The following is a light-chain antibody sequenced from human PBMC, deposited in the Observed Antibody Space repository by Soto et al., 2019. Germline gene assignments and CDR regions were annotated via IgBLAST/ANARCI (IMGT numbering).Light chain of an antibody. Sequence: IGLAQTPVTLSLSPGEQATRSCRASQSISLAWYQQKPGQAPRLLIYGASSRATGIPDRFSGSGSGTDFTLTISRLEPEDFAVYYCQQYGRSPLITFGQGTRLEIK. CDR2: GAS. V-gene: IGKV3-20*01. CDR1: QSIS. J-gene: IGKJ5*01. CDR3: QQYGRSPLIT.